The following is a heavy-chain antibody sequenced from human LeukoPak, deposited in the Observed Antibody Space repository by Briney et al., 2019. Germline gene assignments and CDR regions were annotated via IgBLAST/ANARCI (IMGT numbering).Heavy chain of an antibody. CDR3: ARAMGYRGYDIDY. CDR2: ISSSGSTI. Sequence: GGSLRLSCAASGFTFSSYEMNWVRQAPGKGLEWVSYISSSGSTIYYADSVKGRFTISRDNAKNSLYLQMNSLRAEDTAVYYCARAMGYRGYDIDYWGQGTLVTVSS. D-gene: IGHD5-12*01. CDR1: GFTFSSYE. V-gene: IGHV3-48*03. J-gene: IGHJ4*02.